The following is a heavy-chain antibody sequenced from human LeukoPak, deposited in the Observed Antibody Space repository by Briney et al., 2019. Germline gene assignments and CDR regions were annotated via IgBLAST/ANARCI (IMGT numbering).Heavy chain of an antibody. CDR2: IWYDGSNK. D-gene: IGHD3-22*01. Sequence: GRSLRLSCAASGFTFSSYGMHWVRQAPGKGLECVAVIWYDGSNKYYADSVKGRFTISRDNSKNTLYLHMNSLRAEDTAVYYCARDTYYHYYDSSGYYIDYWGQGTLVTVSS. CDR3: ARDTYYHYYDSSGYYIDY. V-gene: IGHV3-33*01. CDR1: GFTFSSYG. J-gene: IGHJ4*02.